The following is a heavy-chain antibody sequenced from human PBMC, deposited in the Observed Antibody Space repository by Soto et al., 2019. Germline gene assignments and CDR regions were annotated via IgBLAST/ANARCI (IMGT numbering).Heavy chain of an antibody. CDR1: GGSTSSYY. CDR2: IYYSGST. J-gene: IGHJ4*02. CDR3: ASAVGSGVTDAWSFDY. V-gene: IGHV4-59*08. D-gene: IGHD2-21*02. Sequence: SETLSLTCTVSGGSTSSYYWSWIRQPPGKGLEWIGYIYYSGSTNYNPSLKSRVTISVDTSKNQFSLKLSSVTAADTAVYYCASAVGSGVTDAWSFDYWGQGTLVTVSS.